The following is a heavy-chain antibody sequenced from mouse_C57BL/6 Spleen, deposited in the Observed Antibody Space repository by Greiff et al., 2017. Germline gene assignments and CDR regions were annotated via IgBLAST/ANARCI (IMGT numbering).Heavy chain of an antibody. J-gene: IGHJ3*01. CDR1: GYAFSSSW. Sequence: QVQLQQSGPELVKPGASVKISCKAPGYAFSSSWMNWVKQRPGKGLEWIGRIYPGDGDTNYNGKFKGKATLTADKSSSTAYMQLSSLTSEDSAVYFCARPQLRLTWFAYWGQGTLVTVSA. V-gene: IGHV1-82*01. D-gene: IGHD3-2*02. CDR3: ARPQLRLTWFAY. CDR2: IYPGDGDT.